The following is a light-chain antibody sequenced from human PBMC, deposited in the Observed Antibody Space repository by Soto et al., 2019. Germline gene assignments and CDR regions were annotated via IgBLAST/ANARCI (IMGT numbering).Light chain of an antibody. CDR3: QQYGSSPIT. V-gene: IGKV3-20*01. CDR1: QSISGT. Sequence: EIVMTQSPATLSVSPGGRATLSCRASQSISGTLAWYQQKPGQAPRLLIHGASSRATGIPDRISGSGSGTDFTLTISRLEPEDFAVYYCQQYGSSPITFGQGTRLEIK. CDR2: GAS. J-gene: IGKJ5*01.